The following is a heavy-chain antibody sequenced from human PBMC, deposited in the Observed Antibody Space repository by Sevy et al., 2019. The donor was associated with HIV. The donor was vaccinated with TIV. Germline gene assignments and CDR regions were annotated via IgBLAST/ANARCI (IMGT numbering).Heavy chain of an antibody. V-gene: IGHV4-59*12. CDR3: AREDSSSWFDY. CDR2: IYHSGST. D-gene: IGHD6-13*01. Sequence: SETLSLTCTVSGGSISSYYWSWIRQPPGKGLEWIGSIYHSGSTYYNPSLKSRVTISVDPSKNQFSLKLSSVTAADTAVYYCAREDSSSWFDYWGQGTLVTVSS. CDR1: GGSISSYY. J-gene: IGHJ4*02.